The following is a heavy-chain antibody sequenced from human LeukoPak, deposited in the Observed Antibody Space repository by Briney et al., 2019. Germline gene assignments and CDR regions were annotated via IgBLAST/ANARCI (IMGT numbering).Heavy chain of an antibody. CDR3: ARVYTRTIFGVVTKSSFEY. J-gene: IGHJ4*02. CDR1: GGSISSGGYS. Sequence: SETLSLTCAVSGGSISSGGYSWSWIRQPPGKGLEWIGYIYHSGSTYYNPSLKSRVTTSVDRSKNQFSLKLSSVTAADTAVYYCARVYTRTIFGVVTKSSFEYWGPGTLVTVSS. V-gene: IGHV4-30-2*01. D-gene: IGHD3-3*01. CDR2: IYHSGST.